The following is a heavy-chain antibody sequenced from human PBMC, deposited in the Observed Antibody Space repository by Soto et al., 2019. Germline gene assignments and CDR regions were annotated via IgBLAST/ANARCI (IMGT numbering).Heavy chain of an antibody. D-gene: IGHD3-10*01. Sequence: SVKVSCKAPGGTFGNSAISWVRQAPGQGLEWMGGIIPSFATGNSAPEFQGRLTITADKSTTTAYMELSSLRSEDTAVYYCARFYYGSGSYWFYGMDVWGQGTTVTVSS. J-gene: IGHJ6*02. V-gene: IGHV1-69*06. CDR1: GGTFGNSA. CDR3: ARFYYGSGSYWFYGMDV. CDR2: IIPSFATG.